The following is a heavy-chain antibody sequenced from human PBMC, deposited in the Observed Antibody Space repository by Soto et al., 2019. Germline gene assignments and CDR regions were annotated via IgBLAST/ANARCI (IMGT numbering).Heavy chain of an antibody. CDR2: IIPILGIA. CDR3: ARDNCSSTSCYFVSYYYYMDV. J-gene: IGHJ6*03. Sequence: SVKVSCKASGYTFTSYGISWVRQAPGQGLEWMGRIIPILGIANYAQKFQGRVTITADKSTSTAYMELSSLRSEDTAVYYCARDNCSSTSCYFVSYYYYMDVWGKGTTVTVSS. D-gene: IGHD2-2*01. CDR1: GYTFTSYG. V-gene: IGHV1-69*04.